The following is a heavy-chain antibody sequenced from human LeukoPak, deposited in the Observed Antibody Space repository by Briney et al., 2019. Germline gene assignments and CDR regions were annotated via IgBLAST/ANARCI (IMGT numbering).Heavy chain of an antibody. CDR2: INHSGST. CDR3: ARAPLWWRPYDY. Sequence: SETLSLTCAVYGGSFSGYYWSWIRQPPGKGLEWIGEINHSGSTNYNPSLKSRVTISVDTSKNQFSLKLSSVTAADTAVYYCARAPLWWRPYDYWGQGTLVTVSS. D-gene: IGHD2-21*01. J-gene: IGHJ4*02. V-gene: IGHV4-34*01. CDR1: GGSFSGYY.